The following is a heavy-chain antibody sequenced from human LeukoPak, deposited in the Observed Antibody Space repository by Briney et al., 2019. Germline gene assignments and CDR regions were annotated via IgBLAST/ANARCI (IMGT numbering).Heavy chain of an antibody. V-gene: IGHV1-2*02. D-gene: IGHD6-19*01. CDR3: ARGAQRGAVAGTDY. CDR2: INPNSGGT. J-gene: IGHJ4*02. CDR1: GGTFSSYA. Sequence: ASVKVSCKASGGTFSSYAISWVRQAPGQGLEWMGWINPNSGGTNYAQKFQGRVTMTRDTSISTAYMELSRLRSDDTAVYYCARGAQRGAVAGTDYWGQGTLVTVSS.